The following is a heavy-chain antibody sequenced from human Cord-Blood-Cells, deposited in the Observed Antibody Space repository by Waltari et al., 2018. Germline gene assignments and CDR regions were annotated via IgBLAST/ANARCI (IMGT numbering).Heavy chain of an antibody. J-gene: IGHJ5*02. V-gene: IGHV4-34*01. D-gene: IGHD6-6*01. CDR1: GGSFSGYY. Sequence: QVQLQQWGAGLLKPSETLSLTCAVYGGSFSGYYWSWIRQPPGKGLEWIGEINHSGSTTYNPSLKSRVTISVDTSKNQFSLKLSSVTAADTAVYYCARKYSSSSSWFDPWGQGTLVTVSS. CDR2: INHSGST. CDR3: ARKYSSSSSWFDP.